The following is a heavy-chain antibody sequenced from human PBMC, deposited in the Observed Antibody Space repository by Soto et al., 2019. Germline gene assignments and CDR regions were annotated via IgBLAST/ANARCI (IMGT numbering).Heavy chain of an antibody. J-gene: IGHJ6*02. CDR3: ARGPYYYGSGSYYPHPYYYGMDV. V-gene: IGHV1-69*05. CDR1: GGTLSSYA. CDR2: IIPIFGTA. D-gene: IGHD3-10*01. Sequence: SVKVSCKASGGTLSSYAISWVRQAPGQGLEWMGGIIPIFGTANYAQKFQGRVTMTTDTSTSTAYMELRSLRSDDTAVYYCARGPYYYGSGSYYPHPYYYGMDVWGQGTTVTVSS.